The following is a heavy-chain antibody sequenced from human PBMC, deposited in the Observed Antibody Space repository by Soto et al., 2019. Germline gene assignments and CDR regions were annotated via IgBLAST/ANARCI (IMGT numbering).Heavy chain of an antibody. J-gene: IGHJ4*02. Sequence: EVQLVESGGGLVQPGGSLRLSCAASEFSFSDYWMAWVRQAPGKGLEWVANLDQGGGEKHYVDSVKGRFTISRDNAKNSLYLQMSSLSSDDTAVYYCARAKFNFESDGSTFTTHFDLWGPGTPVTVSS. D-gene: IGHD1-1*01. V-gene: IGHV3-7*04. CDR2: LDQGGGEK. CDR1: EFSFSDYW. CDR3: ARAKFNFESDGSTFTTHFDL.